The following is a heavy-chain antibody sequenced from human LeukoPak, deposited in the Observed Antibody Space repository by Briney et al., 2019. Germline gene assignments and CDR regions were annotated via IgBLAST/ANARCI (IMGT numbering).Heavy chain of an antibody. D-gene: IGHD6-19*01. CDR1: GGTFSSYA. V-gene: IGHV1-69*15. J-gene: IGHJ4*02. CDR2: IIPIFGTA. Sequence: SVKVSRKASGGTFSSYAISWVRQAPGQGLEWMGRIIPIFGTANYAQKFQGRVTITPDESTSTAYMELSSLRSEDTAVYYCARDGIAVAGNHYWGQGTLVTVSS. CDR3: ARDGIAVAGNHY.